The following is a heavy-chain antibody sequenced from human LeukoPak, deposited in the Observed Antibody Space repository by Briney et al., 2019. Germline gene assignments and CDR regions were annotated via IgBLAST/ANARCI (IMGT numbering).Heavy chain of an antibody. Sequence: SETLSLTCSVYGGSFSGYFWSWIRQPPGKGLEWIGEISHGGSTIYNPSLKSRITISVDTSKNQFSLRLNSVTAADTAVYYCARTREPYYDGSGSHYAWGQGKLVTVSS. CDR2: ISHGGST. CDR3: ARTREPYYDGSGSHYA. D-gene: IGHD3-10*01. CDR1: GGSFSGYF. V-gene: IGHV4-34*01. J-gene: IGHJ5*02.